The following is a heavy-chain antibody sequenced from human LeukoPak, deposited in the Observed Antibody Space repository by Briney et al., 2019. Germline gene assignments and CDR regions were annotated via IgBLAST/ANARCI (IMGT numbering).Heavy chain of an antibody. CDR3: AKEDWYFDL. J-gene: IGHJ2*01. V-gene: IGHV3-23*01. CDR2: ISGSGGST. Sequence: AGGSLRLSCAASGFTFSSYAMNWVRQPPGKGLEWVSAISGSGGSTHYAGSVKGRSTISRDNSKNTLYLQMNSLRAEDTALYYCAKEDWYFDLWGRGTLVTVSS. CDR1: GFTFSSYA.